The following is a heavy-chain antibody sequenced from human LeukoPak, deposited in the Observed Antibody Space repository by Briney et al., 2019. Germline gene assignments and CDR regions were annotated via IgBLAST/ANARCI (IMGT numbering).Heavy chain of an antibody. CDR1: GYIFTDYY. CDR3: ARDGHRRYYYDSSGREHAFDI. J-gene: IGHJ3*02. CDR2: INPSGGST. V-gene: IGHV1-46*01. Sequence: GASVKVSCKASGYIFTDYYMHWVRQAPGQGLEWMGIINPSGGSTSYAQKFQGRVTMTRDMSTSTVYMEVRSLRSDDTAVYYCARDGHRRYYYDSSGREHAFDIWGQGTMVTVSA. D-gene: IGHD3-22*01.